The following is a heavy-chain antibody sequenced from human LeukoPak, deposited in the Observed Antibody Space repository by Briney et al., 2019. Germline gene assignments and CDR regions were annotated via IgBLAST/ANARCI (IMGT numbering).Heavy chain of an antibody. CDR2: ISSRSSYI. V-gene: IGHV3-21*01. Sequence: GGSLRLSCAASGFTFSSYSMNWVRQAPGKGLEWVSSISSRSSYIYYADSVKGRFTISRDNAKNSLYLQMNSLRAEDTAVYYCARDGYYYYMDVWGKGTTVTVSS. CDR1: GFTFSSYS. CDR3: ARDGYYYYMDV. J-gene: IGHJ6*03.